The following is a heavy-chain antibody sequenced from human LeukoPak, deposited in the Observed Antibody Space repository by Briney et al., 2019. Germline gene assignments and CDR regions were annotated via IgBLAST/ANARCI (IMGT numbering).Heavy chain of an antibody. J-gene: IGHJ4*02. CDR2: IYYSGST. CDR1: GGSISSYY. D-gene: IGHD3-10*01. V-gene: IGHV4-59*01. Sequence: SETLSLTCTVSGGSISSYYWSWIRQPPGKGLEWIGYIYYSGSTNYNPSLKSRVTISVDTSKNQFSLRLSSVTAADTAVYYCARDGSGSYLLWGQGTLVTVSS. CDR3: ARDGSGSYLL.